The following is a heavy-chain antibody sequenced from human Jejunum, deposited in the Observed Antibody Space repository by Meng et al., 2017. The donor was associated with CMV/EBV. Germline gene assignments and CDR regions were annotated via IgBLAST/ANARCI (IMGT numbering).Heavy chain of an antibody. CDR2: INPSRGTT. D-gene: IGHD4-23*01. CDR1: GYTFTSYF. J-gene: IGHJ4*02. V-gene: IGHV1-46*01. CDR3: ARGTVAVPDDY. Sequence: SCQASGYTFTSYFIHWVRQDPGQGLEWMGIINPSRGTTTYAPKFQGRLSLTRDTSTSTVYMDLRSLTYDDTAVYSCARGTVAVPDDYWGQGTLVTVSS.